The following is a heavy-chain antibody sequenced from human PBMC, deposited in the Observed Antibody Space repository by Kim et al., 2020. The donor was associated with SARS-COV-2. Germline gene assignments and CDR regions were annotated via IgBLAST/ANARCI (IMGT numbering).Heavy chain of an antibody. CDR3: TTFALWGGG. Sequence: GTTDYAAPGKGRFTISRDDSKNTLYLQMNSLKTEDTAVYYCTTFALWGGGWGQGTLVTVSS. J-gene: IGHJ4*02. CDR2: GTT. V-gene: IGHV3-15*01. D-gene: IGHD3-16*01.